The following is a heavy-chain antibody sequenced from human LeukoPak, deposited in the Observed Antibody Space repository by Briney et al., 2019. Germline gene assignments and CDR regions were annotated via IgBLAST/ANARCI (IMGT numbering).Heavy chain of an antibody. J-gene: IGHJ4*02. V-gene: IGHV4-59*01. D-gene: IGHD2-8*01. CDR3: ARSARMATNFDY. CDR1: GGSISSYY. Sequence: KASETLSLTCTVSGGSISSYYRSWIRQPPGKGLEWIGYIYYSGSTNYNPSLKSRVTISVDTSKNQFSLKLSSVTAADTAVYYCARSARMATNFDYWGQGTLVTVSS. CDR2: IYYSGST.